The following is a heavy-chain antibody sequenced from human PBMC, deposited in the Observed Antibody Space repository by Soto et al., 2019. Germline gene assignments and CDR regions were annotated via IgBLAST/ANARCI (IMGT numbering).Heavy chain of an antibody. V-gene: IGHV3-23*01. Sequence: EVQLLESGGGLVQPGGSLRLSCAASGFTFSSYAMSWVRQAPGKGLEWVSAISGSGGSTYYADSVKGRFTISRDNSKNTLYLQMSSLRAEDTAVYYCAKDRGSGWECFDYWGQGTLVTVSS. CDR2: ISGSGGST. CDR3: AKDRGSGWECFDY. D-gene: IGHD6-19*01. J-gene: IGHJ4*02. CDR1: GFTFSSYA.